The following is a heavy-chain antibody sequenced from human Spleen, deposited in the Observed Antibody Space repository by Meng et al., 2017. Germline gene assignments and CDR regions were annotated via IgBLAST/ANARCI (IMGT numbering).Heavy chain of an antibody. Sequence: GESLKISCAASGFTISTYAMHWVRQVPGKGPEWVAVISYDGSDKFYADSVKGRFATSRDNSKNSLFLQMNSLRAEDTALYYCAKDTFSGPRYYNAMDVWGQGTTVTVSS. V-gene: IGHV3-30*01. J-gene: IGHJ6*02. CDR2: ISYDGSDK. CDR3: AKDTFSGPRYYNAMDV. D-gene: IGHD5-12*01. CDR1: GFTISTYA.